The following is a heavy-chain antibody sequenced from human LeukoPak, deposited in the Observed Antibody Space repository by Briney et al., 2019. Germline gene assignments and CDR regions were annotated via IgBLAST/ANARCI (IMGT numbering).Heavy chain of an antibody. D-gene: IGHD3-22*01. Sequence: GASVKVSCKASGGTFSSYAISWVRQAPGQGLEWMGRIIPILGIANYAQKFQGRVTITADKSTSTAYMELSSLRSEDTAVYYCASCYYDSSGYSSFWFDPWGQGTLVTVSS. CDR3: ASCYYDSSGYSSFWFDP. CDR1: GGTFSSYA. CDR2: IIPILGIA. J-gene: IGHJ5*02. V-gene: IGHV1-69*04.